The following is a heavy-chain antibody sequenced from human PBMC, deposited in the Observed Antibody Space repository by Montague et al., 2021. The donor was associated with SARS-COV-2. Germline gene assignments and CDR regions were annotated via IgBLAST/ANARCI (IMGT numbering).Heavy chain of an antibody. CDR2: MNPNSGNT. CDR3: ARASLVRGVIITRVRYSYYMDV. D-gene: IGHD3-10*01. CDR1: GYTFTSYD. Sequence: SVKVSCKASGYTFTSYDINWVRQAAGQGLEWMGWMNPNSGNTGYAQKLQGRVTMTRDTSMNTAYMELSSLRSEDTAVYYCARASLVRGVIITRVRYSYYMDVWGKGTMVTVSS. V-gene: IGHV1-8*01. J-gene: IGHJ6*03.